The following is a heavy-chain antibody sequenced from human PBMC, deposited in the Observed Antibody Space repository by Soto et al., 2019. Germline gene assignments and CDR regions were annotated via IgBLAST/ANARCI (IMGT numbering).Heavy chain of an antibody. D-gene: IGHD1-26*01. J-gene: IGHJ3*01. CDR3: AKDYLGSSNVFDV. CDR2: ISYDGSSK. V-gene: IGHV3-30*18. Sequence: WGSLRLSCAASGFTFDNYGMHCCRHSPCKGLQWVAFISYDGSSKNYVESVKGRFFISRDKFKNMVYLHVNSLRAEDTALYYCAKDYLGSSNVFDVWGRGTAVTVSS. CDR1: GFTFDNYG.